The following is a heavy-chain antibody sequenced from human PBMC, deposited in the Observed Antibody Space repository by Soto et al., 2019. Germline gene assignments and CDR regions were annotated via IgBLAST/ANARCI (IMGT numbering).Heavy chain of an antibody. CDR1: GFTVSSYY. Sequence: GGSLRLSCEASGFTVSSYYMSWVRQAPGKGLEWVSVIYTGGSTSYADSVKGRFTISRDNSKNTVYLQMNSPRADDTAVYYCARSVRPLSWFDSWGQGKLVTVSS. V-gene: IGHV3-53*01. J-gene: IGHJ5*01. CDR2: IYTGGST. D-gene: IGHD3-10*01. CDR3: ARSVRPLSWFDS.